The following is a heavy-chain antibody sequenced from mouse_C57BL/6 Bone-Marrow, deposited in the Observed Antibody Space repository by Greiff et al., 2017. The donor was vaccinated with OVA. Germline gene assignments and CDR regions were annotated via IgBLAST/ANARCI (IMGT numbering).Heavy chain of an antibody. CDR1: GYGFSSYW. Sequence: QVQLQQSGAELVKPGASVKISCKASGYGFSSYWMNWVKQRPGKGLEWIGQIYPGDGDTNYNGKFKGKATLTADKSSSTAYMQLSSLTSEDSAVYFCARGRGGEVWFAYWGQGTLVTVSA. CDR3: ARGRGGEVWFAY. CDR2: IYPGDGDT. V-gene: IGHV1-80*01. J-gene: IGHJ3*01.